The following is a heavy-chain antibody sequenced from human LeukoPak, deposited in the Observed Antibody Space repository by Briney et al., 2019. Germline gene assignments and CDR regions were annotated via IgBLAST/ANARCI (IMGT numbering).Heavy chain of an antibody. CDR1: GFTFDDYY. CDR3: AKDISPGYSSGWYYFDY. V-gene: IGHV3-9*01. Sequence: GGSLRLSCAASGFTFDDYYMHGVRQAPAKGLEWVSGISWDSGSIGYAESVKGRFTISRDNAKNSLYLQMNSLRAEDTALYYCAKDISPGYSSGWYYFDYWGQGTLVTVSS. CDR2: ISWDSGSI. J-gene: IGHJ4*02. D-gene: IGHD6-19*01.